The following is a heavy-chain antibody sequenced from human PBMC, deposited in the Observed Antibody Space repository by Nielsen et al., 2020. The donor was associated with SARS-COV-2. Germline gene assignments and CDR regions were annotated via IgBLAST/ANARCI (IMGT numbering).Heavy chain of an antibody. V-gene: IGHV3-73*01. CDR2: IRSKTNNYET. J-gene: IGHJ6*02. CDR1: GFTFGDAI. CDR3: KHYYDMDV. Sequence: GESLKISCAASGFTFGDAIIHWVRQASGKGLEWVGRIRSKTNNYETSYAASVKGRLIISRDESKNMAYLQMNSLKTDDTAVYYCKHYYDMDVWGQGTTVTVSS.